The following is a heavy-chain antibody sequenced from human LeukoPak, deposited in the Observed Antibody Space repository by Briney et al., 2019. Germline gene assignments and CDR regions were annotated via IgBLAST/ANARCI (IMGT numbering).Heavy chain of an antibody. CDR2: IIPILGIA. V-gene: IGHV1-69*04. CDR1: GGTFSSYA. D-gene: IGHD3-10*01. J-gene: IGHJ4*02. CDR3: ARDRGGPFEHTYYFDY. Sequence: GSSVKVSCKASGGTFSSYAINWVRQAPGQGLEWMERIIPILGIANYAQKFQGRVTITADKSTSTAYMELSSLRSEDTAVYYCARDRGGPFEHTYYFDYWGQGTLVTVSS.